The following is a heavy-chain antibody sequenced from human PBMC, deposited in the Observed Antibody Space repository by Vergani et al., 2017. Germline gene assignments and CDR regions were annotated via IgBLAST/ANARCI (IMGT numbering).Heavy chain of an antibody. CDR3: AKDKSKKAPAVMGTYYYYMGV. J-gene: IGHJ6*03. V-gene: IGHV3-33*03. CDR2: IWNDGSHE. Sequence: QVQLVESGGGVVQPGKSLSLSCETSGFIFSDYVLHWVRQAPGKGLEWVAGIWNDGSHEKYVDSVQGRFTIYRDNSKNTLSLEMESLRVKDTAVYFCAKDKSKKAPAVMGTYYYYMGVWGKGTKVTVSS. CDR1: GFIFSDYV. D-gene: IGHD3-16*01.